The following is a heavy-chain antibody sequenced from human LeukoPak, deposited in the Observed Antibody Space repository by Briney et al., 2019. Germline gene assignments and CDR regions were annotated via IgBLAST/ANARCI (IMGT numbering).Heavy chain of an antibody. V-gene: IGHV3-30*18. J-gene: IGHJ4*02. CDR1: GFTVSSNY. D-gene: IGHD6-19*01. CDR3: AKDEGSAWYGYLDY. Sequence: GGSLRLSCAASGFTVSSNYMSWVRQAPGKGLEWVAVISYDGSSTYYADSVKGRFTISRDNSRNTLYLQMNSLRAEDTAVYYCAKDEGSAWYGYLDYWGQGTLVTVSS. CDR2: ISYDGSST.